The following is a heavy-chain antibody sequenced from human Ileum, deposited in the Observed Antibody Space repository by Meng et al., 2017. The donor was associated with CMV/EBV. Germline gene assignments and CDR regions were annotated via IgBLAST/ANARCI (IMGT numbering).Heavy chain of an antibody. Sequence: FRSYTMIWVRQAPGKGLEWVSSINNRGGNIYYADSVRGRFTISRDNAKNSLYLQINSLRAEDTAIYFCTREEYYYGSGSYSAQYYFDKWGQGTLVTVSS. CDR2: INNRGGNI. CDR1: FRSYT. CDR3: TREEYYYGSGSYSAQYYFDK. J-gene: IGHJ4*02. D-gene: IGHD3-10*01. V-gene: IGHV3-21*01.